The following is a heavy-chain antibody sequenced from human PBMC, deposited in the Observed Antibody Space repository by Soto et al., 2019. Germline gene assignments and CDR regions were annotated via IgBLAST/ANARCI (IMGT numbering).Heavy chain of an antibody. CDR1: GGSISSYY. CDR3: ARAVAVASWFDP. Sequence: QVQLQESGPGLVKPSETLSLTCTVSGGSISSYYWSWIRQPPGKGLEWIGYIYYSGSTNYNPSLKSRVTISVATSKNQFSLKLSSVTAADTAVYYCARAVAVASWFDPWGQGTLVTVSS. J-gene: IGHJ5*02. V-gene: IGHV4-59*01. D-gene: IGHD6-19*01. CDR2: IYYSGST.